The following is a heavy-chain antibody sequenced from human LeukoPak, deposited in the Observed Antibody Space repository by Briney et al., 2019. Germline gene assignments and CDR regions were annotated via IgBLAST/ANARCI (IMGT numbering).Heavy chain of an antibody. Sequence: YYWGWIRQAPGKGLEWVSYISSSSSYTNYADSVKGRFTISRDNAKNSLYLQMNSLRAEDTAVYYCARDGDIIDYWGQGTLVTVSS. CDR1: YY. CDR2: ISSSSSYT. CDR3: ARDGDIIDY. V-gene: IGHV3-11*06. J-gene: IGHJ4*02. D-gene: IGHD5-12*01.